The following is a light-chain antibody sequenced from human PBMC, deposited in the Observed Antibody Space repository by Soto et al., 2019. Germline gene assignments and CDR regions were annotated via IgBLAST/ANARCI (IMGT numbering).Light chain of an antibody. V-gene: IGLV2-11*01. CDR3: CSDAGSSYV. J-gene: IGLJ1*01. Sequence: QSVLTQPRSVSGSPGQPVTISCTGTSSDVGGYNYVSWYQQHPGKAPKLMISDVSKRPSGVPDRFSGSKSGNTASLSISWLQADDEADYYCCSDAGSSYVFGTGTKLTVL. CDR1: SSDVGGYNY. CDR2: DVS.